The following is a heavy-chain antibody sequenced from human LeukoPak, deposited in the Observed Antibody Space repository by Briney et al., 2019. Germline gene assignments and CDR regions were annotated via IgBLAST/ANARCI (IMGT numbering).Heavy chain of an antibody. CDR3: AGGIAQIGWGLYSGSSRGMDV. CDR1: GGTFSSYA. V-gene: IGHV1-69*13. CDR2: IIPIFGTA. J-gene: IGHJ6*02. Sequence: GASVKVSCKASGGTFSSYAISWVRQAPGQGLEWMGGIIPIFGTANYAQKFQGRVTITADESTSTAYMELSSLRSEDTAVYYCAGGIAQIGWGLYSGSSRGMDVWGQGTTVTVSS. D-gene: IGHD6-6*01.